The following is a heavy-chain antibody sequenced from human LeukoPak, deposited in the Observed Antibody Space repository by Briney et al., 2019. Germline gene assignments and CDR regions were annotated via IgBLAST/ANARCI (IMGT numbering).Heavy chain of an antibody. CDR2: INHSGST. Sequence: SETLSVTCAVYGGSFSGYYWSWIRQPPGKGLEWIGEINHSGSTNYNPSLKSRVTLSVDTSKNQFSLRLSSVTAADTAVYYCARGTPDSFDDSSGYPQTPFDYWGQGTLVTVSS. D-gene: IGHD3-22*01. CDR3: ARGTPDSFDDSSGYPQTPFDY. V-gene: IGHV4-34*01. J-gene: IGHJ4*02. CDR1: GGSFSGYY.